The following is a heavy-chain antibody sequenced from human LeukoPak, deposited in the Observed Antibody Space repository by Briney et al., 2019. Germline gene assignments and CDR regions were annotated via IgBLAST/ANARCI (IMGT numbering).Heavy chain of an antibody. J-gene: IGHJ6*03. CDR3: ARGNLDYYYYMDV. CDR1: GFTFSSYW. D-gene: IGHD1-14*01. CDR2: INSDGSST. V-gene: IGHV3-74*01. Sequence: GGSLRLSCAASGFTFSSYWMHWVRHAPGKGMVWVSRINSDGSSTNYADSVKGRFTISRDNAKSTLYLQMNSLRAEDTAVYYCARGNLDYYYYMDVWGKGTTVTVSS.